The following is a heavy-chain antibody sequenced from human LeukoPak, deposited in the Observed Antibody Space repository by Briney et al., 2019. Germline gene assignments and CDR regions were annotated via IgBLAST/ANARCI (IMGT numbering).Heavy chain of an antibody. V-gene: IGHV1-18*01. CDR3: ARDVGYSGYDFGSRSDY. Sequence: ASVKVSCKASGYTFTSYGINWVRQAPGQGLEWMGWISAYNDNTNYAQKLQGRVTMTTDTSTSTAYMELRSLRSDDTAVYYCARDVGYSGYDFGSRSDYWGQGTLVTVSS. D-gene: IGHD5-12*01. J-gene: IGHJ4*02. CDR2: ISAYNDNT. CDR1: GYTFTSYG.